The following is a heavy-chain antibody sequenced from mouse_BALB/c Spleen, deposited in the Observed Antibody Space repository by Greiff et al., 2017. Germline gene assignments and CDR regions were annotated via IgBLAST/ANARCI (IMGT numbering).Heavy chain of an antibody. D-gene: IGHD1-1*01. Sequence: EVKLVESGGGLVQPGGSRKLSCAASGFTFSSFGMHWVRQAPEKGLEWVAYISSGSSTIYYADTVKGRFTISRDNPKNTLFLQMTSLRSEDTAMYYCARGSSYVYYAMDYWGQGTSVTVSS. V-gene: IGHV5-17*02. CDR3: ARGSSYVYYAMDY. CDR1: GFTFSSFG. J-gene: IGHJ4*01. CDR2: ISSGSSTI.